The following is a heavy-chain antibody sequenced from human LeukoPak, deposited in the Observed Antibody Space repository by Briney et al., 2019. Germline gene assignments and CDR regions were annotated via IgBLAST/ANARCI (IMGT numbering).Heavy chain of an antibody. D-gene: IGHD3-22*01. CDR3: ATSHDSSGNN. CDR2: INQDGGAK. Sequence: SGGSLRLSCAASGFTFSSYWIAWVRQAPGKGLEWVGNINQDGGAKFSVDSVKGRFTISRDNARNSLYLQMNNLRVEDTGIYYCATSHDSSGNNWGQGTLVTVSS. CDR1: GFTFSSYW. V-gene: IGHV3-7*01. J-gene: IGHJ4*02.